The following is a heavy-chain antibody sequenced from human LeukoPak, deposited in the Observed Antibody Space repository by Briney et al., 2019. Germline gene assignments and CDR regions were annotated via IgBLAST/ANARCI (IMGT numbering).Heavy chain of an antibody. V-gene: IGHV3-7*01. CDR2: IKEDGGET. CDR3: ARETPRRGETRDGYR. Sequence: GGSLRLSCAASGFSLSSYSMNWIRQVPGKGLECLANIKEDGGETYYADSVKGRFTISRDNPKNLLFLQINSLRVEDTAVYYCARETPRRGETRDGYRWGQGTVVTVSS. J-gene: IGHJ4*02. CDR1: GFSLSSYS. D-gene: IGHD5-24*01.